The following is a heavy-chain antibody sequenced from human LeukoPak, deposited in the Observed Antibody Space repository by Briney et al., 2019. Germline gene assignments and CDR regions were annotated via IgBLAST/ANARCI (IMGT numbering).Heavy chain of an antibody. CDR2: ISGDGGST. V-gene: IGHV3-43*02. CDR3: ARESETSGWYDY. CDR1: GFIFA. J-gene: IGHJ4*02. Sequence: GGSLRLSCAAPGFIFAIHWVRQAPGTGLEWVSLISGDGGSTFYADSVRGRFTISRDNTRKSLSLQMSSLRSEDTALYYCARESETSGWYDYWGQGTLVTVSS. D-gene: IGHD6-19*01.